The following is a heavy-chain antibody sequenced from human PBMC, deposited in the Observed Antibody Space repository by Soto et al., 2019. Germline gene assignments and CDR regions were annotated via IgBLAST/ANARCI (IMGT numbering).Heavy chain of an antibody. V-gene: IGHV1-18*01. Sequence: ASVKVSCEDSCCTFARHGISWGRQAPGRGLEWMGWISAYNGNTNYAQKLQGGVTMTTDTSTSTAYMELRSLRSDDTAVYYCARGGAIAAAVRNWLDPWGQGTLVTVSS. CDR2: ISAYNGNT. D-gene: IGHD6-13*01. J-gene: IGHJ5*02. CDR1: CCTFARHG. CDR3: ARGGAIAAAVRNWLDP.